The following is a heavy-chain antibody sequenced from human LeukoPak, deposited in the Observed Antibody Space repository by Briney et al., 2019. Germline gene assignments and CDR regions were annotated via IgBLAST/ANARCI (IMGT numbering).Heavy chain of an antibody. V-gene: IGHV3-33*06. CDR1: GFTFSHYG. CDR3: VKDAQRGFDYSNSLQH. D-gene: IGHD4-11*01. CDR2: IWSDATNQ. J-gene: IGHJ4*02. Sequence: GGSLRLSCEASGFTFSHYGMHWVRQAPGKGLEWVAVIWSDATNQYYSDSVKDRFTISRDNFKRTVSLQMNSLRAEDTAVYYCVKDAQRGFDYSNSLQHWGQGSLVTVSS.